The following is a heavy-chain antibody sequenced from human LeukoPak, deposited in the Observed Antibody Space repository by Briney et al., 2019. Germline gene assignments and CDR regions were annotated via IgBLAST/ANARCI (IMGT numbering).Heavy chain of an antibody. CDR1: GYTLTELS. V-gene: IGHV1-24*01. CDR2: FDPEDGET. D-gene: IGHD3-10*01. CDR3: ATDGSASINFDH. J-gene: IGHJ4*02. Sequence: ASVKVSCKVSGYTLTELSMHWVRQAPGKGLEWMGGFDPEDGETIYAQKFQGRVTMTEDTSTDTAYMELSSLRSEDTAVYYCATDGSASINFDHWGQGTLVTVSS.